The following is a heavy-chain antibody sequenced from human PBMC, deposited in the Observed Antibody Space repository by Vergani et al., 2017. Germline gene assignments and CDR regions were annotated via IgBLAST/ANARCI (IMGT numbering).Heavy chain of an antibody. CDR1: GFNFSSYS. V-gene: IGHV3-33*08. D-gene: IGHD2-8*01. CDR2: IWYDGSKE. J-gene: IGHJ6*03. CDR3: ARSGYCAHGVCYMTYYYYMDV. Sequence: VQLVESGGGLVQPGGSLRLSCAASGFNFSSYSLNWVRQAPGKGLEWVAFIWYDGSKEYYADSVKGRFTISRDNSKNTLYLQMNNLRAADTAVYYCARSGYCAHGVCYMTYYYYMDVWGKGTAVTVSS.